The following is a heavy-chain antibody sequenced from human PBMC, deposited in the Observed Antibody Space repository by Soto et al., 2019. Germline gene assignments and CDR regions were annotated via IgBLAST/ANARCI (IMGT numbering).Heavy chain of an antibody. CDR1: GYTFTRYG. V-gene: IGHV1-18*01. CDR3: AKNGQPPYYYYGMDV. J-gene: IGHJ6*02. Sequence: QGQLVQSGAEVKKPGASVKVSCKASGYTFTRYGISWVRQAPGQGLEWMGWISGYNGDTNYAQKFQGRVTMTVDTSTTTAVMETTSLTSDDRAVYYCAKNGQPPYYYYGMDVWGQGTTVTVSS. D-gene: IGHD2-8*01. CDR2: ISGYNGDT.